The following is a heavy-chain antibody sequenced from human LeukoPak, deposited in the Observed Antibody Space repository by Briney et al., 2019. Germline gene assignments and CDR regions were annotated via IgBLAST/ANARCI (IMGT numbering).Heavy chain of an antibody. CDR1: GGSVSSFY. V-gene: IGHV4-59*02. CDR2: THHTKTT. CDR3: VARDNSGYYDAS. Sequence: PSETLSLTCTVSGGSVSSFYWTWIRQPPGKGLEWIGYTHHTKTTNYKSPLKSRVTISVDTSKNQFSLKLTSVTAADTAVYYCVARDNSGYYDASWGPGTLVTVSS. J-gene: IGHJ4*02. D-gene: IGHD3-22*01.